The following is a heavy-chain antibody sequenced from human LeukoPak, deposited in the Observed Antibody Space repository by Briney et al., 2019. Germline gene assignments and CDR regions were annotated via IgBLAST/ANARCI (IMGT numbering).Heavy chain of an antibody. Sequence: GGSLRLSCATSGFTFSSHWMSWVRQAPGKGLEWVANIKEDGSQKNYVGPVKGRFTISRDNARNSLYLKMNSLRAEDTAIYYCARDPQGPPLPLHYYYAMDVWGQGTTVTVSS. CDR3: ARDPQGPPLPLHYYYAMDV. CDR1: GFTFSSHW. V-gene: IGHV3-7*03. J-gene: IGHJ6*02. CDR2: IKEDGSQK.